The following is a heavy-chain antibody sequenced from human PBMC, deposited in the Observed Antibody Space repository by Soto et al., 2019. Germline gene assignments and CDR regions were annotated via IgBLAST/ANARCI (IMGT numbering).Heavy chain of an antibody. J-gene: IGHJ5*02. CDR3: ARERVTLVRGPQNWFDP. Sequence: GASVKVSCKASGYRFASYAIGWVRQAPGQGLEWVGWISAYNGNTRYAQKLQGRVTMTTDTSTSTAYMELRSLKSDDTAVYYCARERVTLVRGPQNWFDPWGQGTLVTVSS. CDR2: ISAYNGNT. V-gene: IGHV1-18*01. CDR1: GYRFASYA. D-gene: IGHD3-10*01.